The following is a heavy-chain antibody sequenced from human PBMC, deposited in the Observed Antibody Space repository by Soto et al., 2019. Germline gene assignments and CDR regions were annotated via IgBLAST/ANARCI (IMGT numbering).Heavy chain of an antibody. CDR1: GGSISIYY. Sequence: SETLSLTCTVSGGSISIYYWSWIRQPPGKGLEWIGYISNSGSTNYNSSLKSRVIISVDTSKNQFSLKLSSVTAADTAVYYCARQSSGYSSSWSDFWGQGTLVTVS. J-gene: IGHJ5*01. V-gene: IGHV4-59*08. CDR3: ARQSSGYSSSWSDF. D-gene: IGHD6-13*01. CDR2: ISNSGST.